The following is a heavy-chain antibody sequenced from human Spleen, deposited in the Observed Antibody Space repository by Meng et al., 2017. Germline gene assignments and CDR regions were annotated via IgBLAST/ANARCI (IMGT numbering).Heavy chain of an antibody. J-gene: IGHJ5*02. D-gene: IGHD3-16*01. V-gene: IGHV1-18*01. CDR3: ARGGPLSWLDP. CDR2: ISGFKGNT. CDR1: GYMFSTYT. Sequence: QVQLVQSGAVVKKPGASVKVSCKTSGYMFSTYTITWVRQAPGQGLEWMGRISGFKGNTNYAQKFQDRVNMTTDTSTTTAYMELMSLTSDDTAVYYCARGGPLSWLDPWGQGTLVTVSS.